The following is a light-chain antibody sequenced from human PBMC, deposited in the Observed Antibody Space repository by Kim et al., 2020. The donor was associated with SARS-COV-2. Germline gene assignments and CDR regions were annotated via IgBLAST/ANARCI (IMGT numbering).Light chain of an antibody. V-gene: IGLV1-44*01. J-gene: IGLJ1*01. CDR2: SNN. Sequence: QSVLTQPPSASGTPGQRVTISCSGSSSNIGSNTVNWYQQLPGTAPKLLIYSNNQRPSGVPDRFSGSKSGTSASLAISGLQSEGEADYYCAAWDDSLNGFYVFGTGTKVTVL. CDR1: SSNIGSNT. CDR3: AAWDDSLNGFYV.